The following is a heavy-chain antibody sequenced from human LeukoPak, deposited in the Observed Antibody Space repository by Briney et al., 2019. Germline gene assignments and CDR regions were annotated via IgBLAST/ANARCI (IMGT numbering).Heavy chain of an antibody. D-gene: IGHD3-22*01. CDR1: GFTFNYYA. V-gene: IGHV3-30*04. CDR2: ISYDGGNK. J-gene: IGHJ4*02. CDR3: ERYHSSGRPSNSDY. Sequence: PGGSLRLSCAASGFTFNYYAMHWVRQAPGTGLEWVAVISYDGGNKFYADSVKGRFTISRDNSKNTLYLQMNSLRPEDTAVYYCERYHSSGRPSNSDYGGQGTLVTVSS.